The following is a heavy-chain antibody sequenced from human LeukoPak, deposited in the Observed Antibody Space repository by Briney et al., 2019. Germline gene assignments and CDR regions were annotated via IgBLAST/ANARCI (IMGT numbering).Heavy chain of an antibody. CDR2: ISGDGGST. CDR3: AKAQYYYDSSGYLFDY. D-gene: IGHD3-22*01. J-gene: IGHJ4*02. Sequence: GGSLRLSCAASGFTFDDYAMHWVRQAPGKGLEWVSPISGDGGSTYYADSVKGRFTISRDNSKNSLYLPMNSLRTEDTALYYCAKAQYYYDSSGYLFDYWGQGTLVTVSS. V-gene: IGHV3-43*02. CDR1: GFTFDDYA.